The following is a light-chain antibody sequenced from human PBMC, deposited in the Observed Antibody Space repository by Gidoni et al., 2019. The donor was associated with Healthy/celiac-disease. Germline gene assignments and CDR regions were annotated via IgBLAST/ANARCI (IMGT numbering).Light chain of an antibody. CDR1: QSVSSN. Sequence: EIVMTQSPATLSVSPGERATLSCRASQSVSSNLAWYQQKPGQAPRLLISGASTRATGIPARFIGSGSGTEFTLTISSLQSEDFAVYYCQQYNNWPPLTFGGGTKVEIK. V-gene: IGKV3-15*01. J-gene: IGKJ4*01. CDR3: QQYNNWPPLT. CDR2: GAS.